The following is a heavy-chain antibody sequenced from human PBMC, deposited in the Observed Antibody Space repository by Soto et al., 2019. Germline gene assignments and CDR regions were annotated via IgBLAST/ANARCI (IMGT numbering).Heavy chain of an antibody. CDR1: GGSITSGGFS. CDR2: IFQSGRP. D-gene: IGHD3-10*01. Sequence: QLQLQASGSGLVKPSQTLSLTCAVSGGSITSGGFSWSWIRQPPGKGLEWIGYIFQSGRPSYTPSLKSRVTISVEGSKNQFFLRLSSVTAADTAVYFCARDRIGLGGIDYWGQGTLVTVSS. CDR3: ARDRIGLGGIDY. J-gene: IGHJ4*02. V-gene: IGHV4-30-2*01.